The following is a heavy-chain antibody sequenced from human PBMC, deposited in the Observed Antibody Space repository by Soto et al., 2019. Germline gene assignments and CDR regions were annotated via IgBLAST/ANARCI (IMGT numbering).Heavy chain of an antibody. V-gene: IGHV3-30-3*01. CDR2: ISYDGSNK. Sequence: GGSLRLSCAASGFTFSSYAMHWVRQAPGKGLEWVAVISYDGSNKYYADSVKGRFTISRDNAKNSLYLQMNSLRAEDTAVYYCATQIYFEHYYYGMDVWGQGTTVTVSS. D-gene: IGHD3-9*01. CDR1: GFTFSSYA. CDR3: ATQIYFEHYYYGMDV. J-gene: IGHJ6*02.